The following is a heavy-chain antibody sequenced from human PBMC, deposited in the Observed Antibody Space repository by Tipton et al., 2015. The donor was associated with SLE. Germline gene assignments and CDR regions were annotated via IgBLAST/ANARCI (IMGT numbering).Heavy chain of an antibody. D-gene: IGHD6-13*01. CDR3: ARDLGIALYGMDV. Sequence: SLRLSCAASGFTFSSYAMSWVRQAPGKGLEWVSAISGSGGSTYYVDSVKGRFPISRDNSKNTLYLQMNSLRAEDTAVYYCARDLGIALYGMDVWGQGTTVTVSS. V-gene: IGHV3-23*01. CDR1: GFTFSSYA. CDR2: ISGSGGST. J-gene: IGHJ6*02.